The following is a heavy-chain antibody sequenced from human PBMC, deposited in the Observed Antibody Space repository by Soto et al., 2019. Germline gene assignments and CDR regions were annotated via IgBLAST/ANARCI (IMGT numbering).Heavy chain of an antibody. Sequence: QEQLVQSGAEVKKPGASVKVSCKTSGYTFTDYDINWVRQATGQGLEWTGWMNPNSGETGYAQKFQGRVTMTRSASLSTAYWELSSLRSEDTAVYYCARVAVATRPRWYNWFDPWGQGTLVTVSS. J-gene: IGHJ5*02. D-gene: IGHD5-12*01. CDR1: GYTFTDYD. CDR2: MNPNSGET. V-gene: IGHV1-8*01. CDR3: ARVAVATRPRWYNWFDP.